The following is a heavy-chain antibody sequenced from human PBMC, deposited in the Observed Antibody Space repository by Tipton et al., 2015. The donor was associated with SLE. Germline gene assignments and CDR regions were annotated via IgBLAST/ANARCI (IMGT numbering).Heavy chain of an antibody. D-gene: IGHD1-26*01. CDR3: ARGRGSTYYFDY. CDR2: ISYDGSNK. CDR1: GFTFSSYA. V-gene: IGHV3-30*04. Sequence: SLRFSCAASGFTFSSYAMHWVRQAPGKGLEWVAVISYDGSNKYYADSVKGRFTISRDNSKNTLYLQMNSLRAEDTAVYYCARGRGSTYYFDYWGQGTLVTVSS. J-gene: IGHJ4*02.